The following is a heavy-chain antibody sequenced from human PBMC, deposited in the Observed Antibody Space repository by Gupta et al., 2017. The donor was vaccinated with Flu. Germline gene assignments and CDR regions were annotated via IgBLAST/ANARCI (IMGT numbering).Heavy chain of an antibody. V-gene: IGHV3-73*01. CDR2: IRSRANSYAT. D-gene: IGHD3-22*01. CDR3: TTGLIVLGQDAFDI. J-gene: IGHJ3*02. Sequence: EMQLVESGGGLVQPGGSLKLSCAAAGFNFSDSALPWVRQASGKGLEWVGRIRSRANSYATEYAASAKGRFTISRDDSKNTAYLQMYSLKTEDTAMYYCTTGLIVLGQDAFDIWGQGTMVTVFS. CDR1: GFNFSDSA.